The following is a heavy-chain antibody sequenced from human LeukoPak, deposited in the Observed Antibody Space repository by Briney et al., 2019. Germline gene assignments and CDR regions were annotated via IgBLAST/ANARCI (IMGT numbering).Heavy chain of an antibody. V-gene: IGHV3-74*01. CDR2: INSDGSST. D-gene: IGHD3-22*01. Sequence: PGGSLRLSCAASGFTFSSYWMHWVRQAPGKGLVWVSRINSDGSSTSYADSVKGRFTISRDNAKNTLYLQMNSLRAEDTAVYYCAKGDYYDSSGYLDYWGQGTLVTVSS. CDR1: GFTFSSYW. CDR3: AKGDYYDSSGYLDY. J-gene: IGHJ4*02.